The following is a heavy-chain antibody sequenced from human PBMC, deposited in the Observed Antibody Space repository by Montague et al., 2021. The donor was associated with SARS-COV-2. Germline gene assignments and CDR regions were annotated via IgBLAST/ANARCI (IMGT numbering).Heavy chain of an antibody. Sequence: SRRLSCAASGFTFSDYAIYWVRQAPVKGLEWVALISYDGSNKYYADSVKGRFAISRDNSKNTLYLQMNSLRAEDTAVYFCARGRLKWGMITFGGNDYWGQGTLVTVSS. CDR3: ARGRLKWGMITFGGNDY. CDR2: ISYDGSNK. D-gene: IGHD3-16*01. V-gene: IGHV3-30*09. J-gene: IGHJ4*02. CDR1: GFTFSDYA.